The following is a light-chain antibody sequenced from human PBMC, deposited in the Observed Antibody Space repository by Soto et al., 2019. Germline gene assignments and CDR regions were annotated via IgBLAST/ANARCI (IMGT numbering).Light chain of an antibody. CDR1: SSNIGSNA. V-gene: IGLV1-44*01. Sequence: QSVLTQPPSASGTPGQRVTISCSGSSSNIGSNAVTWYQQLPGTAPKLLIYINNQRPSGVPDRFSGSKSGTSASLAISGLQSEAEADYYCAAWDDSLNGVVFGGGTKLTVL. CDR2: INN. CDR3: AAWDDSLNGVV. J-gene: IGLJ2*01.